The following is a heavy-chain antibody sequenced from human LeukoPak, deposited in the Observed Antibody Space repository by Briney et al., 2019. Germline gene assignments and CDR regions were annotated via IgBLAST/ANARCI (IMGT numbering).Heavy chain of an antibody. Sequence: GGSLRLSCAASGFTFSTYAMSWVRQAPGKGLEWVSAISGSGDITYLADSVKGRFTISRDNSKNTLYLQMNSLRAEDTAVYYCAKVKDSDSSGYPDAFDIWGQGTMVTVSS. CDR3: AKVKDSDSSGYPDAFDI. CDR2: ISGSGDIT. CDR1: GFTFSTYA. V-gene: IGHV3-23*01. D-gene: IGHD3-22*01. J-gene: IGHJ3*02.